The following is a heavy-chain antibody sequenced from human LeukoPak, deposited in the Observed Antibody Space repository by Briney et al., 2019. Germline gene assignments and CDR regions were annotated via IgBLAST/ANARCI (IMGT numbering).Heavy chain of an antibody. J-gene: IGHJ4*02. V-gene: IGHV4-39*07. Sequence: SETLSLTCTVSGGSISSSSYYWGWIRQPPGKGLEWIGEINHSGSTNYNPSLKSRVTISVDTSKNQFSLKLSSVTAADTAVYYCARNRAFNYYGSGSYSYYFDYWGQGTLVTVSS. CDR2: INHSGST. CDR1: GGSISSSSYY. CDR3: ARNRAFNYYGSGSYSYYFDY. D-gene: IGHD3-10*01.